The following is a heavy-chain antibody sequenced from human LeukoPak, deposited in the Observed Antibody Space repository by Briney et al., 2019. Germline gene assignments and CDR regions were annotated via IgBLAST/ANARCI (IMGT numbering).Heavy chain of an antibody. CDR2: ISAYNGNT. CDR1: GYTFTSYG. J-gene: IGHJ5*02. D-gene: IGHD5-18*01. V-gene: IGHV1-18*01. Sequence: ASVKVSCKASGYTFTSYGISWVRQAPGQGLEWKGWISAYNGNTNYAQKLQGRVTMTTDTSTGTAYMELRSLRSDDTAVYYCARDGSRVSGYSYGYGGNWFDPWGQGTLVTVSS. CDR3: ARDGSRVSGYSYGYGGNWFDP.